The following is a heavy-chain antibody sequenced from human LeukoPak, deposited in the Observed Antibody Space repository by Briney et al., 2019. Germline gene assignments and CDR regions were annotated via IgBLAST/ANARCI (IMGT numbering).Heavy chain of an antibody. CDR1: GGSISSSNYY. J-gene: IGHJ4*02. CDR2: IYYSGTT. Sequence: PSETLSLTCTVSGGSISSSNYYWSWIRQPPGKGLEWIGSIYYSGTTYYSPSLKSRVTISVDTSKNQFSLKLTSVTAADTSVYYCARHEIWFGELSDYWGQGTLVTVSS. V-gene: IGHV4-39*01. D-gene: IGHD3-10*01. CDR3: ARHEIWFGELSDY.